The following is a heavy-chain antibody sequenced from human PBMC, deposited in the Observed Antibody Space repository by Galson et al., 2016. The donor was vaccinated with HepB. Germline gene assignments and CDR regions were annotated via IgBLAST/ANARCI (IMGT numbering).Heavy chain of an antibody. CDR2: IWFDGSNQ. J-gene: IGHJ4*02. CDR1: GFTFSSHA. V-gene: IGHV3-33*01. D-gene: IGHD6-19*01. CDR3: ARAFRYGTGWYGRNDC. Sequence: SLRLSCAASGFTFSSHAMHWIRQAPGKGLQWVATIWFDGSNQYYADSVKGRFTISRDTSKNTLYLEMNSLRAEDTAIYYCARAFRYGTGWYGRNDCWGQGTLVTVSS.